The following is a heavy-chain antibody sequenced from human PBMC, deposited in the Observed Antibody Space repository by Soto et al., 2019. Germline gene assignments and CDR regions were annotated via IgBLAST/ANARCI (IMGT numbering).Heavy chain of an antibody. CDR1: GFTFISYG. V-gene: IGHV3-23*01. D-gene: IGHD1-7*01. CDR3: AKDRRAGGNYGFYSDF. J-gene: IGHJ4*02. CDR2: SSATGAGR. Sequence: EVQLLESGGGLVQPGGSLTLSCAASGFTFISYGMTWVRQAPGKGLEWVSFSSATGAGRYYADSVKGRFTISRDNSKNTLYLQMSSPRADDTAVYYCAKDRRAGGNYGFYSDFWGQGALVIVSS.